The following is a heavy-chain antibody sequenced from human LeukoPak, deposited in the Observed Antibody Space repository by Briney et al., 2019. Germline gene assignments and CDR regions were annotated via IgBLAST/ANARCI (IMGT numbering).Heavy chain of an antibody. V-gene: IGHV3-30*02. CDR3: ARAGYYYDSSPRGPAFFDY. Sequence: GGSLRLSCAASGFTFSSYGMHWVRQAPGKGLEWVAFIRYDGSNKYYADSVKGRFTISRDNAKNSLYLQMNSLRAEDTDVYYCARAGYYYDSSPRGPAFFDYWGQGTLVTVSS. J-gene: IGHJ4*02. D-gene: IGHD3-22*01. CDR2: IRYDGSNK. CDR1: GFTFSSYG.